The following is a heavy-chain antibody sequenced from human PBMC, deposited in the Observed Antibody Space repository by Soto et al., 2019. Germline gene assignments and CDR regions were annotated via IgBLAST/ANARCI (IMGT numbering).Heavy chain of an antibody. V-gene: IGHV6-1*01. D-gene: IGHD2-2*01. J-gene: IGHJ6*03. CDR1: GDSVSSNSGT. Sequence: SQTLSLTCAISGDSVSSNSGTWNWIRQSPSRGLEWLGRTYYRSKWYNDYAVSVKSRITINPDTSKNQFSLQLSSMTPEDTAVYYCARRGGNCSGTRCYYHYYMDVWGKGTTVTVSS. CDR2: TYYRSKWYN. CDR3: ARRGGNCSGTRCYYHYYMDV.